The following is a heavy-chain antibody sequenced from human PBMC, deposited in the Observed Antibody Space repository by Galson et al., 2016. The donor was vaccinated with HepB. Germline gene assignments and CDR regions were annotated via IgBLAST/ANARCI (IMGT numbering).Heavy chain of an antibody. V-gene: IGHV3-48*02. CDR1: GFTLSSYG. J-gene: IGHJ3*02. D-gene: IGHD2-2*02. CDR2: ISSSATSSTTI. CDR3: SRDSSISDDAFDI. Sequence: SLRLSCAASGFTLSSYGMNWVRQAPEKGLEWVAYISSSATSSTTIYYADSVKGRFTISRDNAKNSLSLQMDSLRDEDTDVYYCSRDSSISDDAFDIWGQGTRVTVSS.